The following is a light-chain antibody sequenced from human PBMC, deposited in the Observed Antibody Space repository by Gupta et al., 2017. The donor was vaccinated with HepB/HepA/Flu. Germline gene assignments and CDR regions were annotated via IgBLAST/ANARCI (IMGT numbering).Light chain of an antibody. J-gene: IGKJ2*01. V-gene: IGKV3-20*01. CDR1: QSVSSSY. Sequence: EIVLTQSPGTLSLSPGERATLSCRASQSVSSSYLAWYQQKPGQAPRLLIYGASSRATGIPDRFSGSGSETDLTLTISILDPEDFAVYYCQHYGSSPYTFGQGTKLEIK. CDR2: GAS. CDR3: QHYGSSPYT.